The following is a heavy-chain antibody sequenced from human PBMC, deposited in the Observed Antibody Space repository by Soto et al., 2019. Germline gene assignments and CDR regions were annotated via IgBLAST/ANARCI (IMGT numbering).Heavy chain of an antibody. V-gene: IGHV3-23*01. Sequence: PGGSLIVSCAAAGFPFGSHAMGWLRQATGTGPEWVAFVDGSGGDTSYADSVKGRFTISRDNSDSSLYLHMNSLRAEDTGRYFCAKEIFAAAYAATSAFDLWGQGTLVTVSS. D-gene: IGHD2-8*01. CDR2: VDGSGGDT. J-gene: IGHJ4*02. CDR3: AKEIFAAAYAATSAFDL. CDR1: GFPFGSHA.